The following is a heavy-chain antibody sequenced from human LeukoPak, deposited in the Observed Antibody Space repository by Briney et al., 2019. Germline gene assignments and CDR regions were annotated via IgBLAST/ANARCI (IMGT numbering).Heavy chain of an antibody. J-gene: IGHJ6*02. CDR3: VRDQNCSGGRCYYYGMDV. Sequence: GASVKVSCKASGGTFSSYAISWVRQAPGQGLEWMGRIIPILGIANYAQKFQGRATITADKSTSTAYMELSSLRSEDTAVYYCVRDQNCSGGRCYYYGMDVWGQGTTVTVSS. V-gene: IGHV1-69*04. D-gene: IGHD2-15*01. CDR2: IIPILGIA. CDR1: GGTFSSYA.